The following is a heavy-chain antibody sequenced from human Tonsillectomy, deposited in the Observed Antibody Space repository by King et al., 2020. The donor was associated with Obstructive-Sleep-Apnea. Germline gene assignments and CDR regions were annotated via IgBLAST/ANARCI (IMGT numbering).Heavy chain of an antibody. CDR3: ASWDILTGYYFDY. CDR1: GGSISSGDYY. D-gene: IGHD3-9*01. V-gene: IGHV4-31*03. Sequence: VQLQESGPGLVKPSQTLSLTCTVSGGSISSGDYYWRWIRQHPGKGLEWIGYIYYSGSTYYNPSLKSRVTISVDTSKNQFSLKLTSVTAADTAVYYCASWDILTGYYFDYWGQGTLVTVSS. CDR2: IYYSGST. J-gene: IGHJ4*02.